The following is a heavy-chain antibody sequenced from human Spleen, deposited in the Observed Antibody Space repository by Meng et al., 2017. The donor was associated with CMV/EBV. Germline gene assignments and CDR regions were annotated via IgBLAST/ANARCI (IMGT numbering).Heavy chain of an antibody. D-gene: IGHD6-6*01. J-gene: IGHJ4*02. Sequence: SGPTLVKPTQTLTLTCTFSGFSLSTNGVGVGWIRQPPGKALEWLALIYWNDDKRYSPSLKNRLMITKDTSKNHVVLIMANMDPADTATFFCAHITRSTSLDYWGQGMLVTVSS. CDR2: IYWNDDK. V-gene: IGHV2-5*01. CDR3: AHITRSTSLDY. CDR1: GFSLSTNGVG.